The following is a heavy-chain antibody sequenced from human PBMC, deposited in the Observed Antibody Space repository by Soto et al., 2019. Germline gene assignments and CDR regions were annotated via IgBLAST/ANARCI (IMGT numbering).Heavy chain of an antibody. J-gene: IGHJ4*02. D-gene: IGHD3-22*01. CDR2: IIPIFGTA. CDR3: ARGVYYYDSSGYYPYYFDY. Sequence: SVKVSCKASGGTFSSYAISWVRPAPGQGLEWMGGIIPIFGTANYAQKFQGRVTITADESTSTAYMELSSLRSEDTAVYYCARGVYYYDSSGYYPYYFDYWGQGTLVTVSS. V-gene: IGHV1-69*13. CDR1: GGTFSSYA.